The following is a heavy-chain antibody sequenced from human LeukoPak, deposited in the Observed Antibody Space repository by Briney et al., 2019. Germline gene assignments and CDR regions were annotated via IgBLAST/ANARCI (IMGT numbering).Heavy chain of an antibody. CDR3: ARRLVFESYGMDV. J-gene: IGHJ6*02. D-gene: IGHD5/OR15-5a*01. Sequence: GESLKISCKGSGYNFASYWIGWVRQMPGKGLEWMGIIYPGDSDTRYSPSFQGQVTISADESISTAYLQWSSLKASDTAMYYCARRLVFESYGMDVWGQGTTVTVSS. CDR1: GYNFASYW. V-gene: IGHV5-51*01. CDR2: IYPGDSDT.